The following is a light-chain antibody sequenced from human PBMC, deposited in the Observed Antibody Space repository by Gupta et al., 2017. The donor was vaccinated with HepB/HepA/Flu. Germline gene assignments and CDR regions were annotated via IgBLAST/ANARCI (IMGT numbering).Light chain of an antibody. CDR2: EVS. J-gene: IGLJ2*01. CDR3: SAYTSSSIVH. Sequence: SALTQPPSVSGSPGQSVTISCTGISSDVGSYTRVSWYHQSPGTAPNLMLYEVSKRTAGVPGRFSGSKAGNTASLTISGREEEDEADYYGSAYTSSSIVHFGGGTKLTVL. V-gene: IGLV2-18*02. CDR1: SSDVGSYTR.